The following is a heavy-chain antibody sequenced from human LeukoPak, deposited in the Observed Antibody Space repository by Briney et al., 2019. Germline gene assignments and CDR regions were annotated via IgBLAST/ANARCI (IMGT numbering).Heavy chain of an antibody. J-gene: IGHJ4*02. CDR1: GDSVSSYY. Sequence: PSETLSLTCTVSGDSVSSYYWNWIRQPAGKGLEWIGRIYNGGSTNYNPSLESRVTISIDRSKNQFSLKLTSVTAADTAVYYCANSISMDFQYWGQGTLVTVSS. D-gene: IGHD2/OR15-2a*01. CDR3: ANSISMDFQY. CDR2: IYNGGST. V-gene: IGHV4-4*07.